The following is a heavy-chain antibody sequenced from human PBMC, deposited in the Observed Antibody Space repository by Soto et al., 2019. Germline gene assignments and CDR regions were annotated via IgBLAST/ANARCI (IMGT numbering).Heavy chain of an antibody. J-gene: IGHJ4*02. CDR2: ISSSGSTI. D-gene: IGHD6-19*01. V-gene: IGHV3-48*03. CDR1: GFTFSSYE. Sequence: GGSLRLSCAASGFTFSSYEMNWVRQAPGKGLEWVSYISSSGSTIYYADSVKGRFTISRDNAKNSLYLQMISLRAEDTAIYYCARDYGSGWFFDYWGQGTLVTVSS. CDR3: ARDYGSGWFFDY.